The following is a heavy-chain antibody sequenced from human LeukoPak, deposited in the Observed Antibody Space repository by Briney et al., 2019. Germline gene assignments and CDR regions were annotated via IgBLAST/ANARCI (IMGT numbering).Heavy chain of an antibody. D-gene: IGHD5-12*01. Sequence: GGSLRLSCAASGFTFSSYAMSWVRRAPGKGLEWVSAISGSGGSTYYADSVKGRFTISRDNSKNTLYLQMNSLRAEDTAVYYCANGGDGYNLRPYHGLYFQHWGRGTLVTVSS. V-gene: IGHV3-23*01. J-gene: IGHJ1*01. CDR2: ISGSGGST. CDR1: GFTFSSYA. CDR3: ANGGDGYNLRPYHGLYFQH.